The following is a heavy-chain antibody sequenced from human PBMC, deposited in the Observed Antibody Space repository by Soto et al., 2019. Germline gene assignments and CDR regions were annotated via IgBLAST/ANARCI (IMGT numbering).Heavy chain of an antibody. CDR3: AKDAVYNDGLWLMDS. D-gene: IGHD2-21*01. CDR1: GFTFSSYG. V-gene: IGHV3-30*18. Sequence: GGSLRLSCAASGFTFSSYGMHWVRQAPGKGLEWVAVISYDGSNKYYADSVKGRFTISRDNSKNVLFLQMDYLRDEDTAIYYCAKDAVYNDGLWLMDSWGQGTLVTVSS. J-gene: IGHJ4*02. CDR2: ISYDGSNK.